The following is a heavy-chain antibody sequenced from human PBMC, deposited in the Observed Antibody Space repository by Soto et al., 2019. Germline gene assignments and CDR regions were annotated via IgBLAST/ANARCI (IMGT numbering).Heavy chain of an antibody. Sequence: QVRLVQSGAEVKKPGSSVILSCKASGRTFRNSAISWVRQAPGQGLEWMGGIIPIFGSANYAQNFQGRVTITADESTATAYLELSSLRSEDTAVYYCAIPPEGGYKDGMDVWGQGTTVTVSS. CDR2: IIPIFGSA. CDR1: GRTFRNSA. J-gene: IGHJ6*02. CDR3: AIPPEGGYKDGMDV. D-gene: IGHD3-22*01. V-gene: IGHV1-69*01.